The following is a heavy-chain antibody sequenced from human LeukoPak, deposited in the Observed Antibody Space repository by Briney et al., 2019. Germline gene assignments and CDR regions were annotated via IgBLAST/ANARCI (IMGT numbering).Heavy chain of an antibody. CDR2: IYYSGST. D-gene: IGHD3-3*01. CDR1: GGSISSSSYY. J-gene: IGHJ3*02. V-gene: IGHV4-39*07. Sequence: SETLSLTCTVSGGSISSSSYYWGWIRQPPGKGLEWIGSIYYSGSTYYNPSLKSRVTISVDTSKNQFSLKLSSVTAADTAVYYCASRPQQVEYGYYPLIAFDIWGQGTMVTVSS. CDR3: ASRPQQVEYGYYPLIAFDI.